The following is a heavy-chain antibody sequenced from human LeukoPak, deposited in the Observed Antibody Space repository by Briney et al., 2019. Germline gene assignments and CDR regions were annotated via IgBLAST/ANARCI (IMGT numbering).Heavy chain of an antibody. J-gene: IGHJ4*02. CDR2: INSDGSST. CDR3: ARGGGYSYGSVDY. D-gene: IGHD5-18*01. Sequence: GGSLRLSCAASGFTFNNYWMHWVRQAPGKGLVWVSRINSDGSSTSYADSVKGRFTISRDNAKNTLYLQMNSLRAEDTAVYYCARGGGYSYGSVDYWSQGTLVTVSS. V-gene: IGHV3-74*01. CDR1: GFTFNNYW.